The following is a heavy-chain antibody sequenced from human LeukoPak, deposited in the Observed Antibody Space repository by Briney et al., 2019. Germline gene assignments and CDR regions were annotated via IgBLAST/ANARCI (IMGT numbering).Heavy chain of an antibody. CDR2: IYSGGST. J-gene: IGHJ3*02. Sequence: PGGSLRLSCAASGFTFSSYAMSWVRQAPGKGLEWVSVIYSGGSTYYADSVKGSFTISRDNSKNTLYLQMNSLRAEDTAVYYCARDSDYGDNGGTGGAFDIWGQGTMVTVSS. V-gene: IGHV3-66*01. CDR3: ARDSDYGDNGGTGGAFDI. D-gene: IGHD4-17*01. CDR1: GFTFSSYA.